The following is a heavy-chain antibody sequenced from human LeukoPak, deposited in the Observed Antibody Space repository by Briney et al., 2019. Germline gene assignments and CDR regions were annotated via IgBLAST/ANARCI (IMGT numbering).Heavy chain of an antibody. J-gene: IGHJ6*02. Sequence: SETLSLTCTVSGGSINSFYWSWIRQPPGKELEWIGYIYYNGITHYNPSLKSRVTISVDTSKSQFSLKLSAVTAADTAVYFCARHGSGGSYSYYYGMDVWGQGTTVTVS. D-gene: IGHD3-10*01. CDR3: ARHGSGGSYSYYYGMDV. V-gene: IGHV4-59*08. CDR1: GGSINSFY. CDR2: IYYNGIT.